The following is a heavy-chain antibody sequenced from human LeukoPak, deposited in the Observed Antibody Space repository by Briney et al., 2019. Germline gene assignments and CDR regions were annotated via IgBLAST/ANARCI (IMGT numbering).Heavy chain of an antibody. V-gene: IGHV3-23*01. J-gene: IGHJ4*02. CDR1: GFPFSTYA. CDR3: TRDHPDCRGATCLLFDS. Sequence: GGSLRLSCAASGFPFSTYAMSWVRQAPGKGLEWVSPITSGGRSTYYADSVKGRFTISRDNTDNTLFLQMNGLRAEDTAVFYCTRDHPDCRGATCLLFDSWGQGTLVTVSS. D-gene: IGHD2-2*01. CDR2: ITSGGRST.